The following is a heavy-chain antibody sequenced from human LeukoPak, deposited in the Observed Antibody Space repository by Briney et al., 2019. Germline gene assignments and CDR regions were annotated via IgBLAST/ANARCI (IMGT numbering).Heavy chain of an antibody. V-gene: IGHV3-23*01. CDR1: DFSFSTDA. D-gene: IGHD3-3*01. J-gene: IGHJ6*03. CDR3: ARDRNDFWSGYKIGTSWNYYYYMDV. CDR2: ISGGSDYT. Sequence: GGSLRLSCAASDFSFSTDAMSWVRQAPGKGLEWVSTISGGSDYTYYADSVKGRFTISRDNSKNTVYVQMNSLRAEDTAVYYCARDRNDFWSGYKIGTSWNYYYYMDVWGKGTTVTVSS.